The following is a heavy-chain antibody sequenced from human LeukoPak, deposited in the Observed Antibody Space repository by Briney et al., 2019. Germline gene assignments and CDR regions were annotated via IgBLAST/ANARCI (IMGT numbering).Heavy chain of an antibody. CDR3: TTGHGGYVSISWY. V-gene: IGHV3-15*01. CDR2: IKSKTDGGTT. D-gene: IGHD5-12*01. J-gene: IGHJ4*02. CDR1: GFTFSFYI. Sequence: KPGGSLRLSCAASGFTFSFYIMNWVRQAPGKGLEWVGRIKSKTDGGTTDYAAPVKGRFTISRDDSKNTLFLQMNSLETEDTAVYYCTTGHGGYVSISWYWGQGTLVTVSS.